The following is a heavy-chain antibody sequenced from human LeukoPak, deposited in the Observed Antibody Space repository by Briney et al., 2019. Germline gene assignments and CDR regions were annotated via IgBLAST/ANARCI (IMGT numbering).Heavy chain of an antibody. D-gene: IGHD6-13*01. V-gene: IGHV3-30*03. CDR1: GFTFSSYG. Sequence: GGSLRLSCAASGFTFSSYGMHWVRQAPGKGLEWVAVISYDGSNKYYADSVKGRFTISRDNSKNTLYLQMNSLRAEDTAVYYCASPRTIAAAGIYYYYGMDVWGQGTPVTVSS. J-gene: IGHJ6*02. CDR3: ASPRTIAAAGIYYYYGMDV. CDR2: ISYDGSNK.